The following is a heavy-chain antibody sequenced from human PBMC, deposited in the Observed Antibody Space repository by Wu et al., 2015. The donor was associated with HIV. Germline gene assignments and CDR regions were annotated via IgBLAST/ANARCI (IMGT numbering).Heavy chain of an antibody. J-gene: IGHJ6*03. CDR1: GDSFSSYA. CDR3: ARGGVYGVNVGDYSYYYYIDV. Sequence: VQLVQSGAEVKNPGSSVTVSCKTSGDSFSSYAIGWVRQAPGQGLEWMGWISGYNGYTNYAQRFQGRITMTRDTSTTTAYMELRSLRSDDTAVYYCARGGVYGVNVGDYSYYYYIDVWGKGTTVTVSS. V-gene: IGHV1-18*01. CDR2: ISGYNGYT. D-gene: IGHD4-23*01.